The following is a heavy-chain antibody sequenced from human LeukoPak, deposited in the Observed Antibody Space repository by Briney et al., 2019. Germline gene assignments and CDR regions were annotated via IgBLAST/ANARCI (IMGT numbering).Heavy chain of an antibody. D-gene: IGHD3-16*01. CDR2: INPNSGGT. CDR1: GYTFTGYY. Sequence: GASVKVSCKASGYTFTGYYMHWVRQAPGQGLEWMGWINPNSGGTIYAQKFRGRVTMTRDTSISTAYMELSRLRSDDTAVYYCARGPSQIMENYMDVWGIGTTVTVSS. J-gene: IGHJ6*03. V-gene: IGHV1-2*02. CDR3: ARGPSQIMENYMDV.